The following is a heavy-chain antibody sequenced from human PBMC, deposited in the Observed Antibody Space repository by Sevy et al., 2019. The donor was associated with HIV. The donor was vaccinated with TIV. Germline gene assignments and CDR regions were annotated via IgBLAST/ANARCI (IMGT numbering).Heavy chain of an antibody. CDR2: ISYDGSNK. CDR3: ARALIQLWFYGMDV. V-gene: IGHV3-30-3*01. J-gene: IGHJ6*02. Sequence: GGSLRLSCAASGFTFSSYAMHWVRQAPGKGLEWVAVISYDGSNKYYADSVKGRFTISRDNSKNTLYLQMNSLRAEDTAVYYWARALIQLWFYGMDVWGQGTTVTVSS. D-gene: IGHD5-18*01. CDR1: GFTFSSYA.